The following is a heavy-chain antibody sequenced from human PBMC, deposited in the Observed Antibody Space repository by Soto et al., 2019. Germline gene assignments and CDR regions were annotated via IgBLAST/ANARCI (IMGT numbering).Heavy chain of an antibody. Sequence: SETLSLTCAVSGYSISSGYYWGWIRQPPGKGLEWIGSIYHSGSTYYNPSLKSRVTISVDTSKNQFSLKLSSVTAADTAVYYCARVWDYVRPEYYFDYWGQGTLVTVSS. V-gene: IGHV4-38-2*01. J-gene: IGHJ4*02. CDR2: IYHSGST. CDR3: ARVWDYVRPEYYFDY. D-gene: IGHD4-17*01. CDR1: GYSISSGYY.